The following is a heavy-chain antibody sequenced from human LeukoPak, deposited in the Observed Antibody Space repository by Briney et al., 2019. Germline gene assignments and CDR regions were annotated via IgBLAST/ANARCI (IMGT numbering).Heavy chain of an antibody. CDR3: ARIGYSISWSGDY. J-gene: IGHJ4*02. CDR2: ISSDGNNK. CDR1: GFTFTSYG. V-gene: IGHV3-30*03. Sequence: GGSLRLSCAASGFTFTSYGMHWVRQAPGKGLEWVALISSDGNNKYYADSVKGRFSISRDNSKNTLYLQMNGLRVEDTAVYYCARIGYSISWSGDYWGQGSLATVSS. D-gene: IGHD6-13*01.